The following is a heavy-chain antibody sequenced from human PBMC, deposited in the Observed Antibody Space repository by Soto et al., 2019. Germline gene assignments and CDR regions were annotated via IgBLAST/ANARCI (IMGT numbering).Heavy chain of an antibody. CDR1: GYSFTTYG. CDR2: ISGYNGDT. Sequence: ASVKVSCKASGYSFTTYGISWVRQAPGQGLEWMGWISGYNGDTNNAQKFQDRVTMTIDRSTTTAYLELRSLTSDDTAVYYCAKNGYPPYYYYGMDVWGQGTTVTVSS. D-gene: IGHD6-13*01. J-gene: IGHJ6*02. CDR3: AKNGYPPYYYYGMDV. V-gene: IGHV1-18*01.